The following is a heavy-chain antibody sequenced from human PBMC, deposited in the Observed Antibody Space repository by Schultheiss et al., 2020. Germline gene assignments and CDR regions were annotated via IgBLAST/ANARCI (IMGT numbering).Heavy chain of an antibody. J-gene: IGHJ4*02. CDR1: GFTFSSYA. CDR2: ISGSGGST. D-gene: IGHD3-22*01. Sequence: WGSLRLSCAASGFTFSSYAMSWVRQAPGKGLEWVSAISGSGGSTYYADSVKGRFTISRDNSKNTLYLQMNSLRAEDTAVYYCAKGRTYYYDSSGYYSLCDYWGPGHLGTVAS. V-gene: IGHV3-23*01. CDR3: AKGRTYYYDSSGYYSLCDY.